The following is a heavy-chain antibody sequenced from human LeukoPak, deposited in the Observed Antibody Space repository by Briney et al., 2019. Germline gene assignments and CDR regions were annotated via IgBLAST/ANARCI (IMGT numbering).Heavy chain of an antibody. CDR3: AKGYCSGTGCLRYFDL. J-gene: IGHJ4*02. CDR2: IAGDGDST. Sequence: PGGSLRLSCSASGFSFSTYSMHWVRQAPGKALEYVSAIAGDGDSTYYADSVKGRFTISRDNSKNTLYLQLSSLRAEDTAVFYCAKGYCSGTGCLRYFDLWGQGTLVTVSS. V-gene: IGHV3-64D*06. D-gene: IGHD2-2*01. CDR1: GFSFSTYS.